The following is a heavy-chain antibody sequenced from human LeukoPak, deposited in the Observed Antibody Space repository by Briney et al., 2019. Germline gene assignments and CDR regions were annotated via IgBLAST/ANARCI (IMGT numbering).Heavy chain of an antibody. CDR1: GGSISSYY. CDR3: AKWASDNRAFDL. D-gene: IGHD2-8*01. J-gene: IGHJ4*02. Sequence: PSETLSLTCTVSGGSISSYYWSWIRQPPGKGLEWIGYIYYSGNTKYNPPLKSRVTISVDTSKNQFSLRLSSVTAADTAVYFCAKWASDNRAFDLWGQGTLVTVSS. V-gene: IGHV4-59*08. CDR2: IYYSGNT.